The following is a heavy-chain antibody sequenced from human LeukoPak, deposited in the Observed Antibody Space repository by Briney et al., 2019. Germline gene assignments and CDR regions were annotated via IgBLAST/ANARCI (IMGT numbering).Heavy chain of an antibody. Sequence: SETLSLTCTVSGGSISSYYWSWIRQPPGKGLEWIGDIYYSGSTNYNPSLKSRVTISVDSSKNQFSLKLSSVTAADTAVYYCARRFDTSGWVDYWGQGTLVTVSS. V-gene: IGHV4-59*08. CDR2: IYYSGST. CDR3: ARRFDTSGWVDY. D-gene: IGHD6-19*01. J-gene: IGHJ4*02. CDR1: GGSISSYY.